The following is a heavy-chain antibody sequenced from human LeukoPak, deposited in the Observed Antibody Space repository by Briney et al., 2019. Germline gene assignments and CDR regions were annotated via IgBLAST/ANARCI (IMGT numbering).Heavy chain of an antibody. J-gene: IGHJ6*03. Sequence: GSLRPSCAASGFTFSDYYMSLIRQAPGKGLEWVSYISSSGSTIYYADSVKGRFTISRDNAKNSLYLRMNSLRAEDTAVYYCARVPYYYMDVWGKGTTVTVSS. CDR2: ISSSGSTI. CDR3: ARVPYYYMDV. CDR1: GFTFSDYY. V-gene: IGHV3-11*01.